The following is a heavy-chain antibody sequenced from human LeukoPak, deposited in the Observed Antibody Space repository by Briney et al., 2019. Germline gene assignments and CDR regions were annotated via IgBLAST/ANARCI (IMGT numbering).Heavy chain of an antibody. CDR1: GGTFSSYA. CDR3: ARSGQYYDFWSGRFGYMDV. V-gene: IGHV1-69*05. Sequence: SVKVSCTASGGTFSSYAISWVRQAPGQGLEWMGRIIPIFGTANYAQKFQGRVTITTDESTSTAYMELSSLRSEDTAVYYCARSGQYYDFWSGRFGYMDVWGKGTTVTVSS. D-gene: IGHD3-3*01. CDR2: IIPIFGTA. J-gene: IGHJ6*03.